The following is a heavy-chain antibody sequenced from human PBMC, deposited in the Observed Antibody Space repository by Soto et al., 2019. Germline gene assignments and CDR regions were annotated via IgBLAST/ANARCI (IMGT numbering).Heavy chain of an antibody. D-gene: IGHD3-10*01. CDR3: ARILWFGNNWFDP. CDR2: ISAYNGNT. Sequence: QVQLVQSGAEVKKPGASVKVSCKASGYTFTSYGISWVRQAPGQGLEWMGWISAYNGNTNYAQKLQGRVXXTXDXXTSTAYMELRSLRSDDTAVYYCARILWFGNNWFDPWGQGTLVTVSS. CDR1: GYTFTSYG. V-gene: IGHV1-18*01. J-gene: IGHJ5*02.